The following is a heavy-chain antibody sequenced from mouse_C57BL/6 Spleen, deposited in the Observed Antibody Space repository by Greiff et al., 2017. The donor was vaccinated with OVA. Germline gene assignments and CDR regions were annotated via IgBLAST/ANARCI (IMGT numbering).Heavy chain of an antibody. CDR2: ISSGGDYI. V-gene: IGHV5-9-1*02. CDR1: GFTFSSYA. D-gene: IGHD1-1*01. Sequence: EVKLMESGEGLVKPGGSLKLSCAASGFTFSSYAMSWVRQTPEKRLEWVAYISSGGDYIYYADPVKGRFTISRDNARNTLYLQMSSLKSEDTAMYYCTRGDYGSSRYFDVWGTGTTVTVS. J-gene: IGHJ1*03. CDR3: TRGDYGSSRYFDV.